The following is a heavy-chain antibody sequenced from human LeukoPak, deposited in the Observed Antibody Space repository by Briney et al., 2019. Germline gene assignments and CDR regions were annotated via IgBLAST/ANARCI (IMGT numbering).Heavy chain of an antibody. CDR3: ASLRLVSGSYSDFDY. V-gene: IGHV3-23*01. CDR1: GFAFTSYA. CDR2: ISPSGGTT. Sequence: GGSLRLSCAASGFAFTSYAMSWVRQAPGRGLEWVSAISPSGGTTYYADSVKGRFTISRDNSKNTLYLQMNSLRAEDTAVYYCASLRLVSGSYSDFDYWGQGTLVTVSS. J-gene: IGHJ4*02. D-gene: IGHD1-26*01.